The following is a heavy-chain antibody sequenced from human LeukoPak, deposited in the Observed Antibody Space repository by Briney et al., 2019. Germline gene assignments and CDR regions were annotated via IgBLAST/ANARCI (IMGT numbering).Heavy chain of an antibody. D-gene: IGHD4-17*01. J-gene: IGHJ4*02. CDR3: ARDYSTVTTFFDY. V-gene: IGHV3-20*04. Sequence: GGSLRLSCAASGFTFDDFGMGWVRQVPGKGLEWVSGMSRNGGTTGYADSVKGRFTISRDNAENSLYLQMNSLRAEDTAVYYCARDYSTVTTFFDYWGQGTLVTVSS. CDR2: MSRNGGTT. CDR1: GFTFDDFG.